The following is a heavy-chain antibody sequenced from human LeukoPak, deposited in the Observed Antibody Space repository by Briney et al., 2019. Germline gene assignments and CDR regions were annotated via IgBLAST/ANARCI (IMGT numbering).Heavy chain of an antibody. CDR2: ISYDGSNK. CDR1: GFTFSSYG. J-gene: IGHJ4*02. Sequence: GRSLRLSCAASGFTFSSYGMHWVRQAPGKGLEWVAVISYDGSNKYYADSVKGRFTISRDNSKNTLYLQMNSLRAEDTAVYYCAKDSGYDFLDYWGQGTLVTVSS. CDR3: AKDSGYDFLDY. D-gene: IGHD5-12*01. V-gene: IGHV3-30*18.